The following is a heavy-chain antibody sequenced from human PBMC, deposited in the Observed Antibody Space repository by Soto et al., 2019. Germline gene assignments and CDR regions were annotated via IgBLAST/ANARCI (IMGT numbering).Heavy chain of an antibody. CDR1: GGSIYISAFY. CDR2: TYPRRNT. V-gene: IGHV4-39*01. Sequence: QLQLQESGTGLVKPSETLSLTCSVSGGSIYISAFYWVWVRQAPREGMEWIGSTYPRRNTYYNASLRSRVTLSVDTAKNQCSLRLSSVTAADKAVYYFARHGHWAPLDDWGQGSLVTVSS. J-gene: IGHJ4*02. CDR3: ARHGHWAPLDD. D-gene: IGHD3-16*01.